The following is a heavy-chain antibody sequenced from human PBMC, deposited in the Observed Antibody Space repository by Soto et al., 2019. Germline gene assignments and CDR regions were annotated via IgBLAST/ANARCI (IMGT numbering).Heavy chain of an antibody. CDR2: VYYGGST. CDR1: GGSISSSSYY. Sequence: QLHLQESGPGLVKPSETLSLTCTVSGGSISSSSYYWGWIRQPPGKGLEWIGNVYYGGSTYYNPSIKGRVTISIETSKSQFSLKLSSVTAADTAVYYCAGGDYYHSSGYYFYYYTMDVWGQGTTVTVSS. D-gene: IGHD3-22*01. V-gene: IGHV4-39*01. CDR3: AGGDYYHSSGYYFYYYTMDV. J-gene: IGHJ6*02.